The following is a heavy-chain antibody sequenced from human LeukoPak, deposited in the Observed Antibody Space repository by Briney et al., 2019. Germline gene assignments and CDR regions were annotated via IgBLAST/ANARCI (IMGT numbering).Heavy chain of an antibody. CDR2: ITSSSGNT. V-gene: IGHV3-48*01. Sequence: GGSLRLSCAASGLTFSSYSMNWVRQAPGKGLEWISYITSSSGNTYYADSVKGRFTTSRDNAKNSLYLQMNSLRAEDTAVYYCARRHYDSSGYVLDCWGQGTLVTVSS. D-gene: IGHD3-22*01. CDR1: GLTFSSYS. CDR3: ARRHYDSSGYVLDC. J-gene: IGHJ4*02.